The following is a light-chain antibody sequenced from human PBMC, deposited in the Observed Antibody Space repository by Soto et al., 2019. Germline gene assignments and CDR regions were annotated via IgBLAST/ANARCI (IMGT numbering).Light chain of an antibody. V-gene: IGLV2-23*02. CDR3: CSYAGSSTFVV. CDR1: SSDVGRYNL. Sequence: QSALTQPASVSGSPGQSITISCTGTSSDVGRYNLVSWYQQHPGKAPKLMIYEVTKRPSGVSNRFSGSKSGNTASLTISGLQAEDEADYCCCSYAGSSTFVVFGGGTKLTVL. CDR2: EVT. J-gene: IGLJ2*01.